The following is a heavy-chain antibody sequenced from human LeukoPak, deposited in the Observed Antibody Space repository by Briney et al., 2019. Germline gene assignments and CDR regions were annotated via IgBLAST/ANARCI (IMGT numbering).Heavy chain of an antibody. Sequence: GGSLRLSCAASGFSFSNYGMNWVRQAPGKGLEWVASIKQDGSEKHYVDSVKGRFSISRDNAKSSLYLQMNSLRPEDTAVYYCARNYYDSSGYYPSFDYWGQGTLVTVSS. CDR3: ARNYYDSSGYYPSFDY. J-gene: IGHJ4*02. V-gene: IGHV3-7*01. CDR1: GFSFSNYG. D-gene: IGHD3-22*01. CDR2: IKQDGSEK.